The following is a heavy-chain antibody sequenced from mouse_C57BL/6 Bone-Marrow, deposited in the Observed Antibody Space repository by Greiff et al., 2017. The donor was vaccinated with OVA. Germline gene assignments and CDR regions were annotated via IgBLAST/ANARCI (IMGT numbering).Heavy chain of an antibody. Sequence: EVQLVESGPGLVKPSQSLSLTCSVTGYSITSGYYWNWIRQFPGNKLEWMGYISYDGSNNYNPSLKNRISITRDTSKNQFFLKLNSVTTEDTATYYCARANNYLFAYWGQGTLVTVSA. J-gene: IGHJ3*01. CDR3: ARANNYLFAY. D-gene: IGHD1-3*01. CDR2: ISYDGSN. V-gene: IGHV3-6*01. CDR1: GYSITSGYY.